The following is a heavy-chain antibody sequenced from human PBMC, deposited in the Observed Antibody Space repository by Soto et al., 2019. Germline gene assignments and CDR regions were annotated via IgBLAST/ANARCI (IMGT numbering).Heavy chain of an antibody. Sequence: EVQLLESGGGLVQPGGSLRLSCAASGFTFSSYAMSWVRQAPGKGLEWVSAISGSGGSTYYADSVKGRFTISRDNSKNTVYLQMNSLRAEDTAVYYCVKGVGWFGAFDIWGQGTMVTVSS. CDR3: VKGVGWFGAFDI. CDR1: GFTFSSYA. J-gene: IGHJ3*02. V-gene: IGHV3-23*01. CDR2: ISGSGGST. D-gene: IGHD2-15*01.